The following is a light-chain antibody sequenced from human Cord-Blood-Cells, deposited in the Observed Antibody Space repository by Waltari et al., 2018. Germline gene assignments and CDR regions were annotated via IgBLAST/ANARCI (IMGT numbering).Light chain of an antibody. CDR2: AAS. J-gene: IGKJ2*01. Sequence: DIQMTQSPSSLSASVGARVTITCRASQSISSYLNWYQQKPGNAPKLLIYAASSLQSGVPSRFSGSGSGTDITLTISSLQPEDFATYYCQQSYSTPYTFGQGTKLEIK. V-gene: IGKV1-39*01. CDR3: QQSYSTPYT. CDR1: QSISSY.